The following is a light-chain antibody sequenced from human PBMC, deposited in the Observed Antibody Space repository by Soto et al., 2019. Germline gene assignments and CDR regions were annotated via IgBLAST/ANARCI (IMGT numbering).Light chain of an antibody. CDR2: GAS. J-gene: IGKJ4*01. CDR1: QSVSTK. Sequence: EIVMTQSPATLSVSPGERATLSCRASQSVSTKLAWYQQKPGQAPRLLIYGASTRATGIPARFSGSGSGTEFTLPISSLQSEDFAVYCCQQYNNWPPLTFGGGTNVQIK. CDR3: QQYNNWPPLT. V-gene: IGKV3-15*01.